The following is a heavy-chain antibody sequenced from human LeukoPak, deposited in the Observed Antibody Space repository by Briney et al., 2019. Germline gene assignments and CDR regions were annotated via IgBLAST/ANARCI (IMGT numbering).Heavy chain of an antibody. CDR3: AKVAVASREWELLDY. J-gene: IGHJ4*02. V-gene: IGHV3-23*01. D-gene: IGHD1-26*01. CDR2: ISSSGDGA. Sequence: PGGSLRLSCEASGITFSTNAMSWVRQAPEKGLEWVSVISSSGDGAYYADSVKGRFTISRDNSKNTLYLQMNSLRAEDTAVYYCAKVAVASREWELLDYWGQGTLVTVSS. CDR1: GITFSTNA.